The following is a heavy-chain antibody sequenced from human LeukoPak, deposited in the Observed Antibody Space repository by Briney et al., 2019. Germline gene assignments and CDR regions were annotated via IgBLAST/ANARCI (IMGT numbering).Heavy chain of an antibody. J-gene: IGHJ4*02. Sequence: SETLSLTCTVSGGSISSSSYYWGWIRQPPGKGLEWIGSIYYSGSTYYNPSLKSRVTISVDTSKNQFSLKLSSVTAADTAVYYCARDPDSSRRGAYWGQGTLVTVSS. V-gene: IGHV4-39*07. CDR2: IYYSGST. CDR1: GGSISSSSYY. D-gene: IGHD6-13*01. CDR3: ARDPDSSRRGAY.